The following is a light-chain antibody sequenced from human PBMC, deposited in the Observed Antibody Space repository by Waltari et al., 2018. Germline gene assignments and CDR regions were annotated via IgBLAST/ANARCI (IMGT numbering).Light chain of an antibody. Sequence: DIVMTQSPDSLTVSLGERATINCKSSQSVLFSSNSKNYLAWYQQKPGQPPKLLIYWASTRESGVPDRFSGSGSRTDFTLTISSLQAEDVAVYYCQQFYTTPPTFGQGTKVEIK. CDR1: QSVLFSSNSKNY. J-gene: IGKJ1*01. CDR3: QQFYTTPPT. V-gene: IGKV4-1*01. CDR2: WAS.